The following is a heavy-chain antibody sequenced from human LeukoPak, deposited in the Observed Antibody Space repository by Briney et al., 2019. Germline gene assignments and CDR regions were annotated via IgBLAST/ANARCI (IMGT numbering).Heavy chain of an antibody. CDR2: ISSSGSTI. CDR1: GFTFSSYE. CDR3: ARELGDTAMVRWFDP. V-gene: IGHV3-48*03. D-gene: IGHD5-18*01. Sequence: AGSLRLSCAASGFTFSSYEMNWVRQPPAKGLEWVSYISSSGSTIYYADSVKGRFTITRDNAKNSLYLQMSSLRAEDTAVYYCARELGDTAMVRWFDPWGQGTLVTVYS. J-gene: IGHJ5*02.